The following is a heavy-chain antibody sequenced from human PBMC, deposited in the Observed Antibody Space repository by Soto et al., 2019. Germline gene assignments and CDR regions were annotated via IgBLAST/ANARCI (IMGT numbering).Heavy chain of an antibody. J-gene: IGHJ6*02. D-gene: IGHD1-26*01. Sequence: QVQLQESGPGLVRPSETLSLTCTVSGGSVSSGSYYWSWIRQPPGKGLEWIGYIHHSGSTNNNPSLNSRVTISLDTSKNQFSLKVSSVTAADTAVYYCASCTSTTRYGLDVWGQGTTVTVSS. CDR3: ASCTSTTRYGLDV. CDR1: GGSVSSGSYY. CDR2: IHHSGST. V-gene: IGHV4-61*01.